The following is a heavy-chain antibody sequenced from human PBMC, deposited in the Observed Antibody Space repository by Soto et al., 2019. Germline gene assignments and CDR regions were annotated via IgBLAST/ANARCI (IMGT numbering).Heavy chain of an antibody. D-gene: IGHD5-18*01. CDR2: INAGNGNT. CDR3: ARDPGYSYGYN. CDR1: GYTFNSYA. J-gene: IGHJ4*02. Sequence: QVQLVQSEAEVKKPGASVKVSCKASGYTFNSYAMNWVRQAPGQRLEWMGWINAGNGNTKYSQKFQGRVTITRDTSASTAYMELSSLRSEDTAVYYCARDPGYSYGYNWGQGTLVTVSS. V-gene: IGHV1-3*01.